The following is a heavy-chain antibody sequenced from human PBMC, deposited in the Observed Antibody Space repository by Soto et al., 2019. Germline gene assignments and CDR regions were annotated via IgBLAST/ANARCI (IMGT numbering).Heavy chain of an antibody. V-gene: IGHV4-39*01. CDR2: IYYSGST. CDR1: GGSISSSSYY. Sequence: QLQLQESGPGLVKPSETLSLTCTVSGGSISSSSYYWGWIRQPPGKGLEWIGSIYYSGSTYYNPSLKSRVTISVDTSKNQFSLKLSSVTAADTAVYYCARLEFEDIVALYWYFDLWGRGTLVTVSS. D-gene: IGHD5-12*01. CDR3: ARLEFEDIVALYWYFDL. J-gene: IGHJ2*01.